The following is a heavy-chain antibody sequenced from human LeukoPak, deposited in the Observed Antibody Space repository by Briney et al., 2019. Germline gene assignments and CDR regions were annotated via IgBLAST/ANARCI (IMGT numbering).Heavy chain of an antibody. CDR1: GGSISSGRYY. J-gene: IGHJ5*02. V-gene: IGHV4-61*02. Sequence: ASQTLSVTCTVSGGSISSGRYYWSWIRQTAGKGLEWIGRVSTSGSTNYNPSLKSRVTISLDTSKNQFSLKLTSVTAADTAVYYCATLPGGVTTPNPSWGQGTLVTVSS. CDR2: VSTSGST. CDR3: ATLPGGVTTPNPS. D-gene: IGHD4-17*01.